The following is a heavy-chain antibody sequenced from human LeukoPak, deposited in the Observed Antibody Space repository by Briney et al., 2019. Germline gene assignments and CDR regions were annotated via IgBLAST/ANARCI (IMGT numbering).Heavy chain of an antibody. J-gene: IGHJ4*02. Sequence: SETLSLTCTVSDGSISSGDYYWSWIRQPPGKGLEWIGYIYYSGSTYYNPSLKSRVTISVDKSKNQFSLKLSSVTAADTAVYYCARVWGYSYGSIDYWGQGTPVTVSS. D-gene: IGHD5-18*01. V-gene: IGHV4-30-4*08. CDR3: ARVWGYSYGSIDY. CDR2: IYYSGST. CDR1: DGSISSGDYY.